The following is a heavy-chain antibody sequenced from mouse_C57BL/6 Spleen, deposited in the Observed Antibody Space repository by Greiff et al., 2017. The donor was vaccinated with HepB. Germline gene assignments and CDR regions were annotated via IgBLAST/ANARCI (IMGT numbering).Heavy chain of an antibody. CDR1: GYTFTSYW. D-gene: IGHD3-2*02. J-gene: IGHJ4*01. CDR2: IYPGNSDT. CDR3: TRGASSGYVLYAMDY. Sequence: EVQLQQSGTVLARPGASVKMSCKTSGYTFTSYWMHWVKQRPGQGLEWIGAIYPGNSDTSYNQKFKGKAKLTAVTSASTAYMELSSLTNEDSAVYYCTRGASSGYVLYAMDYWGQGTSVTVSS. V-gene: IGHV1-5*01.